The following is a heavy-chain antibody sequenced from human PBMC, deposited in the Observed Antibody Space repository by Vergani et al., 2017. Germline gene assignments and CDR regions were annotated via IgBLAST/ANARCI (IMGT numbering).Heavy chain of an antibody. D-gene: IGHD2-15*01. CDR1: GGSFNDYW. Sequence: QVQLQQWGAGLLKPSETLSLTCAIYGGSFNDYWWTWIRQPPGKGLEWIGEIRHDGITHYSPSLKSRVTISIETSTHQFSLRVNSVTAADTAVYYCVRDPCESGGPYSGCWGRGTLVSVSS. J-gene: IGHJ4*02. V-gene: IGHV4-34*01. CDR3: VRDPCESGGPYSGC. CDR2: IRHDGIT.